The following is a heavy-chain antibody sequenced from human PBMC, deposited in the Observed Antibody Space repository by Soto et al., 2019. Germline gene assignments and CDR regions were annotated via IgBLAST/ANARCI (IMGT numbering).Heavy chain of an antibody. CDR3: ARHALVVPAATGAFDI. CDR1: GGSISSCGYY. Sequence: PSETLSLTCTVSGGSISSCGYYWSWIRQHPGKGLEWIGYIYYSGSTYSNPSLKSRVTISVDTSKNQFSLKLSSVTAADTAVYYCARHALVVPAATGAFDIWGQGTMVT. V-gene: IGHV4-31*03. D-gene: IGHD2-2*01. J-gene: IGHJ3*02. CDR2: IYYSGST.